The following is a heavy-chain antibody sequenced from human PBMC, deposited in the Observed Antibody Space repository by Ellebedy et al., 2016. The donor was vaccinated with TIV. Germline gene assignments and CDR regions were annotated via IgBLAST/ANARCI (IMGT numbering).Heavy chain of an antibody. CDR3: AKRAEDYDTSGLKAPFDS. D-gene: IGHD3-22*01. CDR1: GFTFSTYA. Sequence: GGSLRLSXVASGFTFSTYAMNWVRQGPGTGLEQVSVISGNGANTYYADSGKGRFTISRDNSKNTVYLQMNSLRAEDTAVYYCAKRAEDYDTSGLKAPFDSWGQGTLVTVSS. J-gene: IGHJ4*02. V-gene: IGHV3-23*01. CDR2: ISGNGANT.